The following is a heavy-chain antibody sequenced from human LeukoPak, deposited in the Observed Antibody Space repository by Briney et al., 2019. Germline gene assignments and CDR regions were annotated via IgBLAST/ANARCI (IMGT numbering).Heavy chain of an antibody. V-gene: IGHV4-39*01. Sequence: SEILSPTCTVSGVSISSSNSYWGWIRQPPGKGLEWIGSIYYSGNTYYNASLKSQVSISIDTSKNQFSLRLTSVTAADTAVYYCARQTGSGLFILPGGQGTLVTVSS. J-gene: IGHJ4*02. CDR1: GVSISSSNSY. CDR3: ARQTGSGLFILP. D-gene: IGHD3/OR15-3a*01. CDR2: IYYSGNT.